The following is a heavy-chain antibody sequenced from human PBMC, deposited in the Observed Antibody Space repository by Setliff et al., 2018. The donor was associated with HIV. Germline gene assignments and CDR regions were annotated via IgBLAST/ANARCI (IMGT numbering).Heavy chain of an antibody. CDR1: GGSISSSSYY. V-gene: IGHV4-39*01. J-gene: IGHJ6*03. CDR2: VYFSGRA. Sequence: SETLSLTCTVSGGSISSSSYYWAWIRQPPGKGLEYIGSVYFSGRAYYYPSLKSRVTISLDTSKNQFSLKLSSVTAADTAVYYCARLEYYYYMDVWGNGTTVTVS. CDR3: ARLEYYYYMDV.